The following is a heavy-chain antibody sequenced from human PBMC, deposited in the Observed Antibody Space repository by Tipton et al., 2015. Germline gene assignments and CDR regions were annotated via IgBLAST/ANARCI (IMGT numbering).Heavy chain of an antibody. Sequence: GSLRLSCAASGFTFSSYAMSWVRQAPGKGLEWVSAISGSGGSTYYADSVKGRFTISRDNSKNTLYLQMNSLRAEDTAVYYCARASIIQGYYHDSSRYYLFNSWGQGTLVTVSS. V-gene: IGHV3-23*01. D-gene: IGHD3-22*01. CDR1: GFTFSSYA. CDR3: ARASIIQGYYHDSSRYYLFNS. J-gene: IGHJ1*01. CDR2: ISGSGGST.